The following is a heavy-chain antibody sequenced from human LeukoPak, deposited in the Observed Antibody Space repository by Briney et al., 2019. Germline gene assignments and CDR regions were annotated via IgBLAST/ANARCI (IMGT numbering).Heavy chain of an antibody. V-gene: IGHV4-34*01. J-gene: IGHJ5*02. D-gene: IGHD2-21*02. Sequence: SETLSLTCAVYGGSFSGYYWSWIRQPPGKGLEWIGEINHSGSTNYNPSLKSRVTISVDTSKNQFSLKLTSVTAADTAVYYCARVGHNCGGDCYSPWFDPWGQGTLVTVSS. CDR2: INHSGST. CDR1: GGSFSGYY. CDR3: ARVGHNCGGDCYSPWFDP.